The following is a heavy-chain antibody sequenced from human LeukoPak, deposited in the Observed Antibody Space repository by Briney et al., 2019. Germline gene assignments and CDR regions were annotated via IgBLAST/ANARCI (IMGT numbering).Heavy chain of an antibody. CDR1: GDSISSYY. J-gene: IGHJ4*02. D-gene: IGHD5-12*01. CDR3: ARDGPRSGYDLGHFDK. CDR2: IYTSGST. Sequence: KPSETLSLTCTVSGDSISSYYWSWIRQPAGKGLEWIGRIYTSGSTNYNPSLKSRLTMSVDTSKNQFSLKLSAVTAADTAVYYCARDGPRSGYDLGHFDKLGQGTLVTASS. V-gene: IGHV4-4*07.